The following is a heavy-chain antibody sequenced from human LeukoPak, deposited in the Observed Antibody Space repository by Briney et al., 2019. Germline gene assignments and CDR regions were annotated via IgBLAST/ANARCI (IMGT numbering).Heavy chain of an antibody. D-gene: IGHD1/OR15-1a*01. J-gene: IGHJ4*02. CDR2: ISASDGNT. Sequence: GGSQRLSCAASGITIRSSGMSWVRQAPGKGLEWVSGISASDGNTYYADSVQGRFTISRDSSENTLYLQMNSLRAGDTAIYYCTKDEGWEHHYWGQGTLVTVSS. V-gene: IGHV3-23*01. CDR3: TKDEGWEHHY. CDR1: GITIRSSG.